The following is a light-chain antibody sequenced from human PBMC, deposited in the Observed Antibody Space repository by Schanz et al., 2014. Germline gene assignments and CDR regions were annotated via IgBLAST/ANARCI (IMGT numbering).Light chain of an antibody. CDR3: QHSGSSPQEYT. J-gene: IGKJ2*01. V-gene: IGKV3-20*01. Sequence: EIVLTQSPGTLSLSPGDRATLSCRASRSLSTYLAWYQQKPGQAPRLLIYGASRRATGIPDRFSGSGSGTDFTLTISRLEPGDFAVYYCQHSGSSPQEYTFGQGTKLEIK. CDR2: GAS. CDR1: RSLSTY.